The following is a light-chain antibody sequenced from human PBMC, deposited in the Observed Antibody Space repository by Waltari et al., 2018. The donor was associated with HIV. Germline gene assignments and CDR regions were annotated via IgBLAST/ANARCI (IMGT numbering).Light chain of an antibody. CDR2: WAS. Sequence: DIVMTQSPASLAVSLGERATINCKSNQSLLLNFNNKTYLTWYQQKPGQLPKLLLYWASTRESGVPDRFSGSGSGTDFNLTISSLQAEDVATYYCQQCYSTPWTFGRGTKVEI. CDR3: QQCYSTPWT. V-gene: IGKV4-1*01. J-gene: IGKJ1*01. CDR1: QSLLLNFNNKTY.